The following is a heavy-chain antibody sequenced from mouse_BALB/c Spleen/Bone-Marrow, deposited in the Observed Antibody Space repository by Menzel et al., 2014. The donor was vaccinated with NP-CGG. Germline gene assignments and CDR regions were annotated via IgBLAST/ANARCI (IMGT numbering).Heavy chain of an antibody. Sequence: DVKLQESGAELVRSGASVKLSCTASGFNIKDYYMHWVKQRPEQGLERIGWIDPENGDTEYAPKFQGKATMTADTSSNTAYLQLSSLTSEDTAVYYCSYGNFAMDYWGQGTSVTVSS. CDR3: SYGNFAMDY. V-gene: IGHV14-4*02. J-gene: IGHJ4*01. D-gene: IGHD2-1*01. CDR1: GFNIKDYY. CDR2: IDPENGDT.